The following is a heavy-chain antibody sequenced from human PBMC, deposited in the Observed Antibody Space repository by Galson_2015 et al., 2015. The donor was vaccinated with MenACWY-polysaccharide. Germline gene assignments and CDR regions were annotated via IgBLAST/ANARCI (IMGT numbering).Heavy chain of an antibody. CDR1: GYTFTDYY. Sequence: SVKVSCQASGYTFTDYYVHWVRQAPGQGLEYMGWINPNSGGTNYAQIFRGRVTMSRDTSINTVYMELSSLRSDDTAVYYGAIAYGATHTAVDSVGSDVWGQGATVTVSS. V-gene: IGHV1-2*02. D-gene: IGHD4-17*01. CDR3: AIAYGATHTAVDSVGSDV. J-gene: IGHJ6*02. CDR2: INPNSGGT.